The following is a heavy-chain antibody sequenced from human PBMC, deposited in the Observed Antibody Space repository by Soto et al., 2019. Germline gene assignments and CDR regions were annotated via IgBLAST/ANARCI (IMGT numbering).Heavy chain of an antibody. CDR2: INPNGGAT. D-gene: IGHD2-21*01. J-gene: IGHJ4*02. CDR3: ARIYDAPDH. V-gene: IGHV1-46*01. Sequence: ASVKVSCKASGYSFSSYYMIWVRQAPGQGLESMGIINPNGGATTYAQKFQGRVTVTRDTSTSTVYMELSSLRSEDPAVYYCARIYDAPDHWGQGTLVTVSS. CDR1: GYSFSSYY.